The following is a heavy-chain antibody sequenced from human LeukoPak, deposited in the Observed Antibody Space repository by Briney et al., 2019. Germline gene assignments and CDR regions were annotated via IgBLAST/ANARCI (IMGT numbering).Heavy chain of an antibody. CDR3: AKTARTFAS. CDR2: IYVNGDT. V-gene: IGHV4-4*09. J-gene: IGHJ1*01. Sequence: PSETLSLTCTVSGDSIRSFNRSWIRQAPGKGLECIGFIYVNGDTNYNPSLKGRATLSLDTSKNQFSLRLTSVTAADTAVYYCAKTARTFASWGPGTLVTVSS. CDR1: GDSIRSFN. D-gene: IGHD1-7*01.